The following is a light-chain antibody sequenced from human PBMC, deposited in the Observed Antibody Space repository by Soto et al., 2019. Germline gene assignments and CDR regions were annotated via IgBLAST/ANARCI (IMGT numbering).Light chain of an antibody. Sequence: EIVLTQSPATLSLSPGERATLSCRASQSVSSYLAWYQHKPGQAPRLLIYDASNRATGIPARFSGSGSGTAFTLTISSLQSEDFAVYYCQQYNNWPYTFGLGTKLEIK. CDR3: QQYNNWPYT. CDR1: QSVSSY. J-gene: IGKJ2*01. CDR2: DAS. V-gene: IGKV3-11*01.